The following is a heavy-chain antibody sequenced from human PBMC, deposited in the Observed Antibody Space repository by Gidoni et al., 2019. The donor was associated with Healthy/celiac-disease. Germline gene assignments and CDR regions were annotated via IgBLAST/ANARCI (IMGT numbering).Heavy chain of an antibody. V-gene: IGHV3-23*01. CDR1: GFTFSSDA. D-gene: IGHD3-22*01. J-gene: IGHJ4*02. Sequence: EVQLLESGGGLVQPGGSLRLSCAASGFTFSSDAMSWVRQAPGKGLEWVSAISGSGGSTYYADSVKGRFTISRDNSKNTLYLQMNSLRAEDTAVYYCAKVRVYYDSSEAEGYWGQGTLVTVSS. CDR2: ISGSGGST. CDR3: AKVRVYYDSSEAEGY.